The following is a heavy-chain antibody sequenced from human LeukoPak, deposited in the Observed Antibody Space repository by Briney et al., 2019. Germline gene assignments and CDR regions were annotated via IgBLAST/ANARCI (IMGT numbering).Heavy chain of an antibody. D-gene: IGHD1-7*01. CDR2: IKHDGSEK. J-gene: IGHJ4*01. CDR1: GFTFSSYW. CDR3: AKSWNYLHY. Sequence: GGSLRLSCVASGFTFSSYWMIWVRQAPGKGLEWVANIKHDGSEKYYVDSVKGRFTISRDNAKNSLYLQMNSLRAEDTAVVYCAKSWNYLHYWGQGTPVTVSS. V-gene: IGHV3-7*01.